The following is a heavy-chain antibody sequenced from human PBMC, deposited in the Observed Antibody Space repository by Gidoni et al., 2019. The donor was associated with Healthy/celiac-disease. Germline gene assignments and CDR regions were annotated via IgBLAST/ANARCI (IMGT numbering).Heavy chain of an antibody. D-gene: IGHD3-22*01. CDR3: AKDLFDYDSSGYYYY. V-gene: IGHV3-23*01. J-gene: IGHJ4*02. CDR1: GFTLSSYA. CDR2: ISGSDGST. Sequence: EVQLLESGGGLAQPGGSLRLACSVSGFTLSSYAMSWVRQAPGKGLEWVSAISGSDGSTYYADSVKGRFTASRDNSKNTLFLQMNSLRAEDTAVYYCAKDLFDYDSSGYYYYWGQGTLVTVSS.